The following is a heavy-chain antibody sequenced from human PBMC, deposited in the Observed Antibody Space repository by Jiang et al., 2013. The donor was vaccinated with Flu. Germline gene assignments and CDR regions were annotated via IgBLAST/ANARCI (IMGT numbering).Heavy chain of an antibody. V-gene: IGHV3-30*18. D-gene: IGHD3-10*01. CDR3: AKEGVTMVRGVIIHFDY. CDR1: GFTFSSYG. J-gene: IGHJ4*02. CDR2: ISYDGSNK. Sequence: VQLLESGGGVVQPGRSLRLSCAASGFTFSSYGMHWVRQAPGKGLEWVAVISYDGSNKYYADSVKGRFAISRDNSKNTLYLQMNSLRAEDTAVYYCAKEGVTMVRGVIIHFDYWGQGTLVTVSS.